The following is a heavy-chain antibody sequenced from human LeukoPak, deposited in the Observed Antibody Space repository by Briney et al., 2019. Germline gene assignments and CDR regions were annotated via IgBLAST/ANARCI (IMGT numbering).Heavy chain of an antibody. D-gene: IGHD4-17*01. CDR2: ISSSSSTI. J-gene: IGHJ4*02. V-gene: IGHV3-48*03. CDR3: ARVVDHDYGDYYLDY. Sequence: GGSLRLSCAASGFTFSSYEMNWVRQAPGKGLEWVSYISSSSSTIYYADSVKGRFTISRDNAKNTLYLQMNSLRAEDTAVYYCARVVDHDYGDYYLDYWGQGTLVTVSS. CDR1: GFTFSSYE.